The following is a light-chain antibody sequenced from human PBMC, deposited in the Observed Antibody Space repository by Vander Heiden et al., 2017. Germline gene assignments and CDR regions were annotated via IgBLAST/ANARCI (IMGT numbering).Light chain of an antibody. Sequence: QSVLTQPPSASGTPGQWVTFSCSGSSSNIGSHTVNWYQQLPGTAPKLLIDSNNRRPSGVPDRFSGSKSGTSASLAISGLQSEDEADYYCATWDDSLNGWVFGGGTKLTVL. CDR3: ATWDDSLNGWV. V-gene: IGLV1-44*01. CDR2: SNN. J-gene: IGLJ3*02. CDR1: SSNIGSHT.